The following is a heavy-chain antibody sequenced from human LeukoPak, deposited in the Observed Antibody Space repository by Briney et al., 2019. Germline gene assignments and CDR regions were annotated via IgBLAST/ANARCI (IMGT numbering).Heavy chain of an antibody. J-gene: IGHJ4*02. Sequence: SETLSLTCTVSGDSIRNKYWSWLRQRPGKGLGWFGFIHHSGGTNYNPSFKSRFTISVDTSKNQFSLNLTSVTAADTAVYYCATGYSSTWYYFDYWGQGTLVTVSS. CDR2: IHHSGGT. CDR3: ATGYSSTWYYFDY. CDR1: GDSIRNKY. V-gene: IGHV4-59*01. D-gene: IGHD6-13*01.